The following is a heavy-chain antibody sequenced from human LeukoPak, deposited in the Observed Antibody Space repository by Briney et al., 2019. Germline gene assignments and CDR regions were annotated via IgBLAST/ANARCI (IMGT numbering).Heavy chain of an antibody. J-gene: IGHJ4*02. D-gene: IGHD5-18*01. CDR1: GFTFSSYA. V-gene: IGHV3-30*04. CDR2: ISYDGSNK. Sequence: GGSLRLSCAASGFTFSSYAMHWVRQAPGKGLEGVAVISYDGSNKYYADSVKGGFTISRDNSKNTLYLQMNSLRAEDTAVYYCARVQGRYSYGSGFDSWGQGTLVTVSS. CDR3: ARVQGRYSYGSGFDS.